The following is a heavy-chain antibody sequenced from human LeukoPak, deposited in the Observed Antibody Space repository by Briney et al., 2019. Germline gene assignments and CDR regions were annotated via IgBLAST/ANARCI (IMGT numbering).Heavy chain of an antibody. CDR2: ISYHGKDK. V-gene: IGHV3-30*04. D-gene: IGHD3-3*02. CDR1: GFIFSDYA. Sequence: PGGSLRLSCEASGFIFSDYAIHWVRQPPGKGPEWVGIISYHGKDKFYADSVKGRFTISRDNSKNTMYLQMNSLRAEDTALYYCARGDQQSRLLGDYWGQGTLVTVSS. CDR3: ARGDQQSRLLGDY. J-gene: IGHJ4*02.